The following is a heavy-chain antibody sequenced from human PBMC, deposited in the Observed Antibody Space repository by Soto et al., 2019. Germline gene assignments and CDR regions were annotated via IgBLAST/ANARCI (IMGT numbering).Heavy chain of an antibody. D-gene: IGHD6-13*01. CDR3: AGNIAAAGRRYYGMDV. V-gene: IGHV4-4*07. CDR1: GGSMSGYY. J-gene: IGHJ6*02. Sequence: QVQLQGSGPGLVKPSETLSLTCTVSGGSMSGYYWRWIRQSAGQGLEWIGRVYTSETTYYNPSLKSRVTMSLDTSKNQFSLNLYSLTAADTAVYYCAGNIAAAGRRYYGMDVWGQGTTVTVSS. CDR2: VYTSETT.